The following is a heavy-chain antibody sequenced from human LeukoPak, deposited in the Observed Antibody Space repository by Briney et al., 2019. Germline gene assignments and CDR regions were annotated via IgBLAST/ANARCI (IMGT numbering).Heavy chain of an antibody. Sequence: PGRSLRLSCAASGFTFSSYAMHWVRQAPGKGLEWVAGISYDGSNKYYADSVKGRFTISRDNSKNTLYLQMNSLRDEDTAVYYCARDGSSLDYWGQGTLVTVSS. CDR2: ISYDGSNK. CDR3: ARDGSSLDY. D-gene: IGHD6-6*01. V-gene: IGHV3-30*01. J-gene: IGHJ4*02. CDR1: GFTFSSYA.